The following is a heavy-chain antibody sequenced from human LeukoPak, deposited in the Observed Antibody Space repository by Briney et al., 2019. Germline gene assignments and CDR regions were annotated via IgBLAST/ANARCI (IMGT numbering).Heavy chain of an antibody. Sequence: ASVKVSCKVSGYTLTELSMHWVRQAPGKGLEWMGGFDPEDGETIYAQKFQGRVTMTEDTSTDTAYMELSSLRSEDTAVYYCATDFGLPLRFLEWLRYWGQGTLVTVSS. D-gene: IGHD3-3*01. CDR1: GYTLTELS. CDR2: FDPEDGET. J-gene: IGHJ4*02. CDR3: ATDFGLPLRFLEWLRY. V-gene: IGHV1-24*01.